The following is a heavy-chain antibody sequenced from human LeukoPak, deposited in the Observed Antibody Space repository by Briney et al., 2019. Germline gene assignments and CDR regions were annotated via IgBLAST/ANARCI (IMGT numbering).Heavy chain of an antibody. Sequence: SETLSLTCNVSGASISSSTYYWGWIRQPPGKGLEWIETISYSGSTYYNPSLKSRVTISVDTSKNQFSLKLNSVTAADTAVYYCARETYTVITRAWLDPWGQGTLVTVSS. J-gene: IGHJ5*02. CDR3: ARETYTVITRAWLDP. V-gene: IGHV4-39*07. D-gene: IGHD4-23*01. CDR2: ISYSGST. CDR1: GASISSSTYY.